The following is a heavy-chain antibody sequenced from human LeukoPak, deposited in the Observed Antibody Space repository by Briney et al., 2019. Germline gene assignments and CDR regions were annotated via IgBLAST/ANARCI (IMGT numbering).Heavy chain of an antibody. V-gene: IGHV3-15*01. CDR1: GFTFSGFW. CDR2: IKSKTDGGTT. CDR3: TTDRVYVDGFDY. Sequence: GGSLRLSCAVSGFTFSGFWMSWSRRAPGKGLEWVGRIKSKTDGGTTDYAAPVKGRFTISRDDSKNTLYLQMNSLKTEDTAVYYCTTDRVYVDGFDYWGQGTLVTVSS. J-gene: IGHJ4*02. D-gene: IGHD3-9*01.